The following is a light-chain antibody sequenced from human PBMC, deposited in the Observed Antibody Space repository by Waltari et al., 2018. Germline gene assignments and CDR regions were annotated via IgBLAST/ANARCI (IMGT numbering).Light chain of an antibody. CDR3: QQYYTTLYT. CDR1: QSLLYISNNKNY. J-gene: IGKJ2*01. Sequence: DIVMTQSPDSLAVSLGERATINCKSSQSLLYISNNKNYLAWYQQKPGQPPKLLVYWASTRESGVPDRFSGSGSGTDFTLTISSLQAEDVAVYYCQQYYTTLYTFGQGTKLEIK. CDR2: WAS. V-gene: IGKV4-1*01.